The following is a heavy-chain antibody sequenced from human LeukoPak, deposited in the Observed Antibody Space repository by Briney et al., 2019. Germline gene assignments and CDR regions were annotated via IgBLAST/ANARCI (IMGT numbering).Heavy chain of an antibody. CDR3: AKDALSTGRGPD. CDR2: ISGSGGST. J-gene: IGHJ4*02. CDR1: GFTFSSYA. D-gene: IGHD4-17*01. Sequence: PGGSLRLSCAASGFTFSSYAMSWVRQAPGKGLEWVSAISGSGGSTYYADSVKGRFAISRDNSKNTLYLQMNSLRAEDTVVYYCAKDALSTGRGPDWGQGTLVTVSS. V-gene: IGHV3-23*01.